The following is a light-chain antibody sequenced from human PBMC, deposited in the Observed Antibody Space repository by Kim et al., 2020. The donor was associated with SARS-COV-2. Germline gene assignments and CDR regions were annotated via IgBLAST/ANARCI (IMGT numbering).Light chain of an antibody. J-gene: IGLJ2*01. Sequence: SSELTQDPAMSVALGQTVRITCQGDSLRSYYASWNQQKPGQAPVLVIYGKNNRPSGIPDRFSGSSSGNTASLTITGAQAEDEADYYCQSRDSSDKVVFGGGTQLTVL. CDR3: QSRDSSDKVV. V-gene: IGLV3-19*01. CDR1: SLRSYY. CDR2: GKN.